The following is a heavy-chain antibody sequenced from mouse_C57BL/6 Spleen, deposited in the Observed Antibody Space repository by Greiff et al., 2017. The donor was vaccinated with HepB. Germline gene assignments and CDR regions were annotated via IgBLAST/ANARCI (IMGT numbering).Heavy chain of an antibody. V-gene: IGHV1-22*01. CDR1: GYTFTDYN. CDR2: INPNNGGT. J-gene: IGHJ1*03. Sequence: EVQLQQSGPELVKPGASVKMSCKASGYTFTDYNMHWVKQSHGKSLEWIGYINPNNGGTSYNQKFKGKATLTVNKSSSTAYMALRSLTSEDSAVYYCARNYGSSHRYFDVWGTGTTVTVSS. CDR3: ARNYGSSHRYFDV. D-gene: IGHD1-1*01.